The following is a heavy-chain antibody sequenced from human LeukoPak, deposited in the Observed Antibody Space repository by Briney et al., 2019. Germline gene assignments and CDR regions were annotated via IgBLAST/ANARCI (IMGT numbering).Heavy chain of an antibody. CDR2: IYTSGST. V-gene: IGHV4-4*09. J-gene: IGHJ5*02. D-gene: IGHD7-27*01. CDR3: ARRSWGENWFDP. Sequence: SETLSLTCTVSGGSIGGYYWSWIRQPPGKGLEWIGYIYTSGSTNYNPSLKSRVTMSVDTSKNQFSLRLSSVTDADTAVYHCARRSWGENWFDPWGQGTLVTVSS. CDR1: GGSIGGYY.